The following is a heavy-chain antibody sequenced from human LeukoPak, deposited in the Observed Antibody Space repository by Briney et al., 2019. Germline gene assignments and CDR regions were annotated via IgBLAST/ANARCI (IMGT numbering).Heavy chain of an antibody. Sequence: GASVKVSCKVSGYTLTELSMHWVRQAPGKGLEWMGGFDPEDGETIYAQKFQGRVTMTGDTSTDTAYMELSSLRSEDTAVYYCATGGLAWGQGTLVTVSS. CDR1: GYTLTELS. CDR3: ATGGLA. D-gene: IGHD3-22*01. V-gene: IGHV1-24*01. J-gene: IGHJ5*02. CDR2: FDPEDGET.